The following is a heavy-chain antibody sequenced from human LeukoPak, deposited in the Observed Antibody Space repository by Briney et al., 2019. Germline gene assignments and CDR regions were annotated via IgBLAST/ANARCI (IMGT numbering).Heavy chain of an antibody. CDR3: ARLRTTRGPVTVTPFYPGSPNWFDP. CDR2: INPNTGDT. V-gene: IGHV1-2*02. J-gene: IGHJ5*02. Sequence: GASVKVSCKASGYTFTGYYIHWVRQAPGQGLEWMGWINPNTGDTNYAQKFQGRVTMTRDTSISIAYLQWSSLKASDTAMYYCARLRTTRGPVTVTPFYPGSPNWFDPWGQGTLVTVSS. D-gene: IGHD4-17*01. CDR1: GYTFTGYY.